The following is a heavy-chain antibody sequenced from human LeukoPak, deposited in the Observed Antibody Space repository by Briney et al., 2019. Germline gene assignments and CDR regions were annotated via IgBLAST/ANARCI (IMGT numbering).Heavy chain of an antibody. J-gene: IGHJ6*02. CDR1: GYTFTGYY. CDR3: ARGSTTKKTAMVTPGYYYGMDV. D-gene: IGHD5-18*01. CDR2: INPNSGGT. Sequence: GASVKVSCKASGYTFTGYYMHWVRQAPGQGLEWMGWINPNSGGTNYAQKFQGRVTMTRDTSISTAYMELSRLRSDDTAVYYCARGSTTKKTAMVTPGYYYGMDVWGQGTTVTVSS. V-gene: IGHV1-2*02.